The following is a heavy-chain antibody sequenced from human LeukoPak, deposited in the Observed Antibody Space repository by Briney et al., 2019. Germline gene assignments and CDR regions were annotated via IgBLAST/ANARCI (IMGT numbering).Heavy chain of an antibody. CDR2: ISYDGSNK. D-gene: IGHD6-19*01. CDR3: AKFGIAVAGRYYYGMDV. J-gene: IGHJ6*02. Sequence: GGSLRLSCAASGFTFSSYAMHWVRQAPGKGLEWVAVISYDGSNKYYADSVKGRFTISRDNSKNTLYLQMNSLRAEDTAVYYCAKFGIAVAGRYYYGMDVWGQGTTVTVSS. V-gene: IGHV3-30-3*02. CDR1: GFTFSSYA.